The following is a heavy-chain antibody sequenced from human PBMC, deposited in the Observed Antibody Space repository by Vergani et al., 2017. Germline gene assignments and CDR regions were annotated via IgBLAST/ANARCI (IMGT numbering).Heavy chain of an antibody. D-gene: IGHD2-15*01. CDR3: ARRGRYCSGGSCQYYFDY. CDR2: ISSSSSYT. V-gene: IGHV3-11*05. J-gene: IGHJ4*02. Sequence: QVQLVESGGGLVKPGGSLRLSCAASGFTFSDYYMSWIRQAPGKGREWVSYISSSSSYTNYADSVKGRFTISRDNAKNSLYLQMNSLRAEATAVYYCARRGRYCSGGSCQYYFDYWGQGTLVTVSS. CDR1: GFTFSDYY.